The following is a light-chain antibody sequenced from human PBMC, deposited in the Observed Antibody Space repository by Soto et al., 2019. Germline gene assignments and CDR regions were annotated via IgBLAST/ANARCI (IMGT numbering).Light chain of an antibody. CDR1: QSVRSN. V-gene: IGKV3-15*01. J-gene: IGKJ5*01. Sequence: ERVMTQSRSTLSVSPGQRSTLSCRASQSVRSNLAWYQQKPAQAPRLVXYAASTRATGIPDRFSGSVSGTEFTLTISSLQSEDFAVYYCQQYNEWPPFTFGQGTRLEIK. CDR3: QQYNEWPPFT. CDR2: AAS.